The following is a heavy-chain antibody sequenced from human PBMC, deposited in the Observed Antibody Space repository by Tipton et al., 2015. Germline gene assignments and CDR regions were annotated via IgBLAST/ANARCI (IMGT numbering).Heavy chain of an antibody. CDR3: AKHGGGTGLGVVISPTYFDY. Sequence: SLRLSCAASGFTFNKYVMSWVRQAPGKGLEWISGITGSGHNTYYADSVKGRFTISRDLSKDTVYLQMISLRAEDTALYFCAKHGGGTGLGVVISPTYFDYWGQGILVTVSS. CDR2: ITGSGHNT. V-gene: IGHV3-23*01. CDR1: GFTFNKYV. D-gene: IGHD3-3*01. J-gene: IGHJ4*02.